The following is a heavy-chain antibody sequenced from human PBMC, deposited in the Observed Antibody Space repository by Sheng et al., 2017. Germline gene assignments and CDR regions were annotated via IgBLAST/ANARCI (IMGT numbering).Heavy chain of an antibody. J-gene: IGHJ4*02. V-gene: IGHV4-61*02. Sequence: QVQLQESGPGLVKPSQTLSLTCTVSGGSISSGSYYWSWIRQPAGKGLEWIGRIYTSGSTNYNPSLKSRVTISVDTSKNQFSLKLSSVTAADTAVYYCARGGRWASQGIDYWGQGTLVTVSS. D-gene: IGHD3-16*01. CDR2: IYTSGST. CDR1: GGSISSGSYY. CDR3: ARGGRWASQGIDY.